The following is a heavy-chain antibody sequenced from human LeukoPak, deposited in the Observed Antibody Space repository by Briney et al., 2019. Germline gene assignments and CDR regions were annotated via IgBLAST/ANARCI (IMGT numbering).Heavy chain of an antibody. Sequence: GGTLRLSCAASGFTFSSHGMSWVRQAPGKGLEWVSGIVGGAGGTYYADSVKGRFTISRDNSRNTLYLQMNSLRAEDTAVYYCAHGTMYQLDSWGQGTLVTVSS. CDR2: IVGGAGGT. CDR1: GFTFSSHG. V-gene: IGHV3-23*01. D-gene: IGHD3-10*02. CDR3: AHGTMYQLDS. J-gene: IGHJ4*02.